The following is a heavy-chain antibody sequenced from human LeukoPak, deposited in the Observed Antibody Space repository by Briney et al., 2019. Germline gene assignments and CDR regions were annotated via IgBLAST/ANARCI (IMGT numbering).Heavy chain of an antibody. Sequence: SETLSLTCTVSGGSISSYYWSWIRQPPGKGLEWIGYIYYSGSTNYDPSLKSRVTISVDTSKNQFSLKLSSVTAADTAVYYCARGGVVVAATPFDYWGQGTLVTVSS. CDR3: ARGGVVVAATPFDY. D-gene: IGHD2-15*01. CDR2: IYYSGST. CDR1: GGSISSYY. V-gene: IGHV4-59*01. J-gene: IGHJ4*02.